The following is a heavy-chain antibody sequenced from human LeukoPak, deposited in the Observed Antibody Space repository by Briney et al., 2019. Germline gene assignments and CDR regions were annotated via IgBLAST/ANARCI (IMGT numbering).Heavy chain of an antibody. CDR1: GFTFSSYG. V-gene: IGHV3-30*18. D-gene: IGHD5-12*01. Sequence: GRSPRLSCAASGFTFSSYGMHWVRQAPSKGLEWVAVISYDGSNKYYADSVKGRFTISRDNSKNTLYLQMNSLRAEDTAVYYCAKDQAHTTIYYHYGMDVWGQGTTVTVSS. CDR3: AKDQAHTTIYYHYGMDV. J-gene: IGHJ6*02. CDR2: ISYDGSNK.